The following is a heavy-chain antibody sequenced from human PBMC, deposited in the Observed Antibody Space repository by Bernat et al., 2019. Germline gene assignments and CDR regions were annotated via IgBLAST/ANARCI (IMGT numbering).Heavy chain of an antibody. CDR3: ARDRNRYSYGYGYGY. D-gene: IGHD5-18*01. CDR1: GFTFSSYG. CDR2: IWYDGSNK. J-gene: IGHJ4*02. Sequence: QVQLVESGGGVVQPGRSLRLSCAASGFTFSSYGMHWVRQAPGKGLEWVAVIWYDGSNKYYADSVKGRFTISRDNSKNTLYLQMNSLRAEDTAVYYCARDRNRYSYGYGYGYWGQGTLVTVSS. V-gene: IGHV3-33*01.